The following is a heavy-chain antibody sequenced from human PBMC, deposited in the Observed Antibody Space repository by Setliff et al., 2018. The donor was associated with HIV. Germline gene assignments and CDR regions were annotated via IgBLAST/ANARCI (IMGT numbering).Heavy chain of an antibody. CDR1: GGSISSYY. V-gene: IGHV4-4*09. CDR3: AGHFYYSGSGIWAGLDS. J-gene: IGHJ4*02. CDR2: IHSSGST. Sequence: ASETLSLTCTISGGSISSYYWSWIRQPPGKGLEWIGNIHSSGSTNYNPSLKSRVTITVDTSKKQFSLKLTSVTAADTAVYYCAGHFYYSGSGIWAGLDSWGQGTLVTVSS. D-gene: IGHD3-10*01.